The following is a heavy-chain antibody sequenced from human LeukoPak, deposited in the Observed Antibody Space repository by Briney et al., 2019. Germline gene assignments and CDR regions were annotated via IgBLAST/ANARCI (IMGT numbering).Heavy chain of an antibody. Sequence: PSETLSLTCAVYGGSFSGYYWSWIRQPPGKGLEWIGEINHSGSTNYNPSLKSRVTISVDTSKNQFSLKLSSVTAADTAVYYCALLWFGESTYWFDPWGQGTLVTVSS. CDR3: ALLWFGESTYWFDP. V-gene: IGHV4-34*01. CDR1: GGSFSGYY. D-gene: IGHD3-10*01. J-gene: IGHJ5*02. CDR2: INHSGST.